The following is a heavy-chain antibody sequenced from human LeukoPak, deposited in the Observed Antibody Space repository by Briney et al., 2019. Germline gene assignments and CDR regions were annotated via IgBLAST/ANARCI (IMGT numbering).Heavy chain of an antibody. V-gene: IGHV4-39*01. J-gene: IGHJ4*02. D-gene: IGHD3-3*01. Sequence: SETLPLTCTVSGGSISSSSYYWGWIRQPPGKGLEWIGSMYYSGSTYYNPSLKSRVTISVDTSKNQFSLKLSSVTAADTAVYYCARTPLDYDFWSGYWFDYWGQGTLVTVSS. CDR3: ARTPLDYDFWSGYWFDY. CDR2: MYYSGST. CDR1: GGSISSSSYY.